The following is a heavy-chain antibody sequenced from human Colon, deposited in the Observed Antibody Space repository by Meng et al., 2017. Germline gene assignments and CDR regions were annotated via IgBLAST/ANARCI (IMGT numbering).Heavy chain of an antibody. CDR2: ISCYNGDT. CDR3: ARDPSNTSGRYAYFDY. J-gene: IGHJ4*02. CDR1: GYTFTHHG. Sequence: VQLVQSGAGVKKPGSSVRVSCKASGYTFTHHGISWIRQAPGQGLEWMGWISCYNGDTNYAQKLQGRVTMTTDTSTNTAYMDLRSLRSDDTAVYYCARDPSNTSGRYAYFDYWGQGTLVTVSS. V-gene: IGHV1-18*01. D-gene: IGHD6-19*01.